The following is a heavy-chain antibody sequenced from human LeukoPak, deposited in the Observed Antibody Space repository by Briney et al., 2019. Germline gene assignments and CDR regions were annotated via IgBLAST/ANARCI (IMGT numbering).Heavy chain of an antibody. CDR1: GESMIGHY. J-gene: IGHJ4*02. CDR2: IHQSGYT. CDR3: VRATANGSGRAYDH. V-gene: IGHV4-34*01. D-gene: IGHD3-10*01. Sequence: SETLSLTCAVYGESMIGHYWTWIRQPPGKRLEWIGEIHQSGYTNSNPSLKNRVTMSIDMSKNQFSLKVKSVTAADTAVYYCVRATANGSGRAYDHWAQGNLVPVSS.